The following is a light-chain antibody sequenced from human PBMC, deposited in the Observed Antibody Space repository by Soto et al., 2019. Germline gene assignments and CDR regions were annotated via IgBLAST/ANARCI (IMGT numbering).Light chain of an antibody. CDR3: LQDYNYPWT. CDR2: AAS. Sequence: AIQMTQSPSSLSAFVGDRVTITCRASQDIKNELGWYQQKPGKAPKLLIYAASSLQSGVPSRFSGSGSGTDFTLTISSLQPEDFASYYCLQDYNYPWTFGQGTKGEIK. CDR1: QDIKNE. J-gene: IGKJ1*01. V-gene: IGKV1-6*01.